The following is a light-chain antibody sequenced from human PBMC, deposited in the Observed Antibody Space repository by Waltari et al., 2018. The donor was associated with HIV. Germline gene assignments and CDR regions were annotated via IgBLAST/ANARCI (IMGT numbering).Light chain of an antibody. Sequence: QPALTHPPSASGPPGHSVPIPYPGPISHLVRSASVTCHQNPQGKAPKLMNYEFTRRPSGVPDRFSGSKSANTASLTVSGLQAEDEADYYCTSYTRSTNLLFGGGTKLTVL. V-gene: IGLV2-8*01. J-gene: IGLJ2*01. CDR3: TSYTRSTNLL. CDR1: ISHLVRSAS. CDR2: EFT.